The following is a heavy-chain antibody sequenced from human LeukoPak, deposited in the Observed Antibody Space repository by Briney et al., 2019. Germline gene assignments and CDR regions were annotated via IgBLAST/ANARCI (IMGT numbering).Heavy chain of an antibody. V-gene: IGHV4-59*08. J-gene: IGHJ2*01. CDR3: ARHVQQLEEWYFDL. CDR2: VYSDGSP. CDR1: GGSIHNYF. D-gene: IGHD6-13*01. Sequence: SETLSLTCSVSGGSIHNYFWSWIRQPPGMTLEWIGYVYSDGSPNYNPSLRGRVTISVDTSKNQFSLSLSSVTAADTAVYYCARHVQQLEEWYFDLWGRGTLVTVSS.